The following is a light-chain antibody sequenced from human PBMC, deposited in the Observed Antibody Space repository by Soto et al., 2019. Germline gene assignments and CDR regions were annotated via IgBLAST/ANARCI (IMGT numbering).Light chain of an antibody. CDR3: QQYNSYRALT. Sequence: DIQMTQSQYSLSASVGDSGTITCRASQNIRTYLNWYQQKPGRAPKLLIHSASALPSGVPSRFSGSGSGTEFTLTISSLQPDDFATYYCQQYNSYRALTFGGGTKVDI. CDR2: SAS. V-gene: IGKV1-9*01. CDR1: QNIRTY. J-gene: IGKJ4*01.